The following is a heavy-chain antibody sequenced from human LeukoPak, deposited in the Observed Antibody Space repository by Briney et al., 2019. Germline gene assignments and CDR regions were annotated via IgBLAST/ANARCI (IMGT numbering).Heavy chain of an antibody. V-gene: IGHV3-21*01. CDR1: GFTFSSYS. D-gene: IGHD3-10*01. Sequence: PGGSLRLSCAASGFTFSSYSMNWVRQAPGKGLEWVSSISSSSYIYYADSVKGRFTISRDNAKNSLYLQMNSLRAEDTAVYYCAREVRGDDFDYWGQGTLVTVSS. CDR2: ISSSSYI. CDR3: AREVRGDDFDY. J-gene: IGHJ4*02.